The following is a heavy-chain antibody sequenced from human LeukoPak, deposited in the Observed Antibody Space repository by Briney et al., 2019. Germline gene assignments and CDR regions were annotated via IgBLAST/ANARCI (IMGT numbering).Heavy chain of an antibody. V-gene: IGHV3-30*04. Sequence: GRSLRLSCAASGFTFSSYAMHWARQAPGKGLEWVAVISYDGSNKYYADSVKGRFTISRDNSKNTLYLQMNSLRAEDTAVYYCAREVGVDIVVVVTSPAFDYWGQGTLVTVSS. CDR3: AREVGVDIVVVVTSPAFDY. J-gene: IGHJ4*02. D-gene: IGHD2-15*01. CDR1: GFTFSSYA. CDR2: ISYDGSNK.